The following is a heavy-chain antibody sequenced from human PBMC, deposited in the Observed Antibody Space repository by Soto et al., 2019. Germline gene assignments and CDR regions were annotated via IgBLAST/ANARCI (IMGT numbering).Heavy chain of an antibody. V-gene: IGHV4-30-4*01. CDR3: ARVARSHGEYVEPSDY. CDR1: GGSISSGDYY. D-gene: IGHD4-17*01. CDR2: IYYSGST. J-gene: IGHJ4*02. Sequence: SETLSLTCTVSGGSISSGDYYWSWIRQPPGKGLEWIGYIYYSGSTYYNPSLKSRVTISVDTSKNQFSLKLSSVTAADTAVYYCARVARSHGEYVEPSDYWGQGTLVTVSS.